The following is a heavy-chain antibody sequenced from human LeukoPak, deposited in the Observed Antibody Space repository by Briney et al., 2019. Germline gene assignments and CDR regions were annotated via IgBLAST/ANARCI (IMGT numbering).Heavy chain of an antibody. Sequence: GESLKISCKGSGYSFTSYWIGWVRQMPGKGLEWMGIIYPGDSDTRYSPSFQGQVTISADKSISTAYLQWSSLKASDTAMYYCARHSDYYYDSSGYYYSNYFDYWGQGTLVTVSS. D-gene: IGHD3-22*01. CDR2: IYPGDSDT. J-gene: IGHJ4*02. CDR1: GYSFTSYW. CDR3: ARHSDYYYDSSGYYYSNYFDY. V-gene: IGHV5-51*01.